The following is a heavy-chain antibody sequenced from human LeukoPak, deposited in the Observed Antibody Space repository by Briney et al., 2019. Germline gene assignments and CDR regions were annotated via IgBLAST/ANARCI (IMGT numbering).Heavy chain of an antibody. CDR3: ARDVYYYGSGSLYFDY. Sequence: SETLSLTCTVSGYSISSGYYWGWIRQPPGKGLEWIGSIYHSGSTYYNPSLKSRVTISVDTSKNQFSLKLSSVTAADTAVYYCARDVYYYGSGSLYFDYWGQGTLVTVSS. CDR2: IYHSGST. CDR1: GYSISSGYY. V-gene: IGHV4-38-2*02. D-gene: IGHD3-10*01. J-gene: IGHJ4*02.